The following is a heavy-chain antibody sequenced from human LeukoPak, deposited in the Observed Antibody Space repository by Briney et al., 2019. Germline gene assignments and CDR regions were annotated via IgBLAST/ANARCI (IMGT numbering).Heavy chain of an antibody. Sequence: SGTLSLTCAVSGGSISSSNWWSWVRQPPGKGLEWIGEIYHSGSTNYNPSLKSRVTISVDTSKNQFSLKLSSVTAADTAVYYCATYYYDSSGYYFLPPIDAFDIWGQGTMVTVSS. CDR1: GGSISSSNW. J-gene: IGHJ3*02. CDR3: ATYYYDSSGYYFLPPIDAFDI. D-gene: IGHD3-22*01. V-gene: IGHV4-4*02. CDR2: IYHSGST.